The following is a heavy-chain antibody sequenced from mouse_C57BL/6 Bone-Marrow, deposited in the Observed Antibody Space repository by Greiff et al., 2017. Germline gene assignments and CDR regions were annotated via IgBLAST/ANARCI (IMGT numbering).Heavy chain of an antibody. CDR2: INPGSGGT. CDR1: GYAFTNYL. Sequence: VQLQQSGAELVRPGTSVKVSCKASGYAFTNYLIEWVKQRPGQGLEWIGVINPGSGGTNYNEKFKGKATLTADKSSSTAYMQLSSLTSEDSAVYFCARNPFQDYFDYWGQGTTLTVSS. J-gene: IGHJ2*01. CDR3: ARNPFQDYFDY. V-gene: IGHV1-54*01. D-gene: IGHD3-2*02.